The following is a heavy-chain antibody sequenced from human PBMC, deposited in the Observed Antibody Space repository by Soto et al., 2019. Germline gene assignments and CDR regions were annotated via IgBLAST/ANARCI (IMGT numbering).Heavy chain of an antibody. CDR2: VISDGNTI. V-gene: IGHV3-74*01. CDR1: GFPLANHR. CDR3: ATAEVDH. Sequence: GSLRPSCSAPGFPLANHRVHWVRQAPGKGLEWVSRVISDGNTIDYADSVKGRFTVSRDNAKNTLYLQMNTLRAEDTAVYYCATAEVDHWGPGTLVTSPQ. J-gene: IGHJ5*02.